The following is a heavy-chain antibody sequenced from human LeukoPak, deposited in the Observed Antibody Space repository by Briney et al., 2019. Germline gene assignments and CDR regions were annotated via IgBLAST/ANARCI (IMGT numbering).Heavy chain of an antibody. V-gene: IGHV3-13*01. D-gene: IGHD3-10*02. J-gene: IGHJ6*04. CDR3: AELGITMIGGV. CDR2: IGTAGDT. Sequence: GGSLRLSCAASGFTFSSYDMYWVRQVTGKGLEWVSGIGTAGDTYYPDSVKGRFTISRENAKNSLYLQMNSLRAGDTAVYYCAELGITMIGGVWGKGTTVTISS. CDR1: GFTFSSYD.